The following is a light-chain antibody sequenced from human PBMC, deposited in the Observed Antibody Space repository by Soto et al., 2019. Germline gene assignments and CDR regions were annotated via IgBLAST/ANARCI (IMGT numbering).Light chain of an antibody. J-gene: IGKJ5*01. CDR1: QSVSLS. V-gene: IGKV3-15*01. CDR2: GAS. Sequence: VLTQSPATLSEYLGDSATLSCRASQSVSLSLAWYQMRPGQPPRLLIYGASTRATDIPARFSGSGSGTDFTLTISSLEPEDFAIYYCQQRRYWQVTFGQGTRLENK. CDR3: QQRRYWQVT.